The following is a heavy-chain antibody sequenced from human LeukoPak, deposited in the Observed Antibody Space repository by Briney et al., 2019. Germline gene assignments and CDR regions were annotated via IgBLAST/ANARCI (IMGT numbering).Heavy chain of an antibody. V-gene: IGHV1-24*01. D-gene: IGHD1-26*01. Sequence: VASVKVSCKVSGHTLTELPIHWVRQAPGKGLEWMGGFDPDDGETVYAQMFQGRVTMTEDTSSDTASMELSSLRSEDTAVYYCATGTSGSYYVGIVRPIDYWGQGTLVTVSS. CDR3: ATGTSGSYYVGIVRPIDY. J-gene: IGHJ4*02. CDR2: FDPDDGET. CDR1: GHTLTELP.